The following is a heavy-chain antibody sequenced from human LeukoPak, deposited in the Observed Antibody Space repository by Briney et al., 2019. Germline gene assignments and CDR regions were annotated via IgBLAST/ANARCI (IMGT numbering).Heavy chain of an antibody. D-gene: IGHD1-1*01. CDR3: GKKTGSTGEAFDY. CDR2: IKVDGSEK. CDR1: GFTFSNFW. V-gene: IGHV3-7*03. Sequence: PGGSPRLSCVVSGFTFSNFWMSWVRQAPGKGLEWVANIKVDGSEKYYAESVKGRFTISRDNAENSLYLQMNSLRVEDSAIYYCGKKTGSTGEAFDYWGQGTLVTVSS. J-gene: IGHJ4*02.